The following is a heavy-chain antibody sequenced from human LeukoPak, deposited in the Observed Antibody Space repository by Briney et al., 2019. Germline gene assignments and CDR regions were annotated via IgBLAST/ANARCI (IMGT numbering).Heavy chain of an antibody. CDR1: GGSISSSSYY. Sequence: KASETLSLTCTVSGGSISSSSYYWGWIRQPPGKGLEWIGSIYYSGSTYYNPSLKSRVTISVDTSKNQFSLKLSSVTAADTAVYYCARNLGTMIVVVQGYYFDYWGQGTLVTVSS. CDR3: ARNLGTMIVVVQGYYFDY. V-gene: IGHV4-39*07. J-gene: IGHJ4*02. CDR2: IYYSGST. D-gene: IGHD3-22*01.